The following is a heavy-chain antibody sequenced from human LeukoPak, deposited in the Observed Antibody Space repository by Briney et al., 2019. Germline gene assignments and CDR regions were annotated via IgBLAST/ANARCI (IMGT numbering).Heavy chain of an antibody. J-gene: IGHJ5*02. CDR1: GFTLTSYW. CDR2: IKQDGSET. CDR3: AVGGSCHYH. D-gene: IGHD2-15*01. V-gene: IGHV3-7*03. Sequence: PGRSLRLSCALSGFTLTSYWMSWVRQAARNGLEWVANIKQDGSETYYVDSGKGRFTISKDNAKNLLFLQMNSLRAEDTAVYYCAVGGSCHYHWGQGTLVTVSS.